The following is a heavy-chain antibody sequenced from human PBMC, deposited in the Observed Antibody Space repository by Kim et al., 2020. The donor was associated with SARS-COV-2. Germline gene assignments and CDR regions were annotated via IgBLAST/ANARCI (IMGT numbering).Heavy chain of an antibody. CDR1: GGSISSSSYY. V-gene: IGHV4-39*07. CDR3: ARDIYDILTGYPRYFDY. J-gene: IGHJ4*02. CDR2: IYYSGST. D-gene: IGHD3-9*01. Sequence: SETLSLTCTVSGGSISSSSYYWGWIRQPPGKGLEWIGSIYYSGSTYYNPSLKSRVTISVDTSKNQFSLKLSSVTAADTAVYYCARDIYDILTGYPRYFDYWGQGTLVTVSS.